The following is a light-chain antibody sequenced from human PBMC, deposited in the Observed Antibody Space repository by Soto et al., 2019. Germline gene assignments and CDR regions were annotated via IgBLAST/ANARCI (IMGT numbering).Light chain of an antibody. J-gene: IGKJ1*01. CDR1: QSVLSSSNNKNY. Sequence: DFVMTQSPDSLAVSLGERATINCKASQSVLSSSNNKNYLAWYQQKPGQPPKLLIYWASTRESGVPDRFSGSGSGTDFTLTISSLQAEDVAVYYCQQYYGTPQTFGLGTKVEIK. V-gene: IGKV4-1*01. CDR3: QQYYGTPQT. CDR2: WAS.